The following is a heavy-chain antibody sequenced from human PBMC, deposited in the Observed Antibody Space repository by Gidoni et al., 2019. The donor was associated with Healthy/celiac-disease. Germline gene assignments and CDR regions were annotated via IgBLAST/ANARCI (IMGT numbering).Heavy chain of an antibody. J-gene: IGHJ3*01. CDR1: GGSISSYY. Sequence: QVQLQESGPGLVKPSETLSLTCTVSGGSISSYYWSWIRQPPGKGLEWIGYIYYSGSTNYNPSLKSRVTISVDTSKNQFSLKLSSVTAADTAVYYCARGGHSQYDFEAWGQGTMVTVSS. D-gene: IGHD3-3*01. V-gene: IGHV4-59*01. CDR2: IYYSGST. CDR3: ARGGHSQYDFEA.